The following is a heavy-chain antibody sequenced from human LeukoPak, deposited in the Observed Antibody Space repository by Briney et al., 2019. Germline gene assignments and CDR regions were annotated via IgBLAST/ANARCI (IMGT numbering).Heavy chain of an antibody. CDR3: ARSPGILGTNYFDY. CDR1: GFTFRNYA. CDR2: ISYDGSNK. Sequence: GGSLRLSCAPSGFTFRNYAMHWVRQAPGKGLEWVAVISYDGSNKNYADSVKGRFTISGDNSKNTLYLQMNSLRAEDTSVYYCARSPGILGTNYFDYWGQGTLVTVSS. D-gene: IGHD1-26*01. J-gene: IGHJ4*02. V-gene: IGHV3-30*04.